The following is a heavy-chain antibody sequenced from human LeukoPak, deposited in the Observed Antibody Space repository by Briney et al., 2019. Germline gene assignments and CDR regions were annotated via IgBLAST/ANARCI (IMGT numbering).Heavy chain of an antibody. CDR2: IYHSGST. J-gene: IGHJ3*02. D-gene: IGHD3-3*01. Sequence: SETLSLTRAVSGYSISSGYCWGWIRQPPGKGLEWIGSIYHSGSTCYNPSLKSRVTISVDTSKNQFSLKLSSVTAADTAVYYCARQLLRFLEWLSNPGAFDIWGQGTMVTVSS. V-gene: IGHV4-38-2*01. CDR3: ARQLLRFLEWLSNPGAFDI. CDR1: GYSISSGYC.